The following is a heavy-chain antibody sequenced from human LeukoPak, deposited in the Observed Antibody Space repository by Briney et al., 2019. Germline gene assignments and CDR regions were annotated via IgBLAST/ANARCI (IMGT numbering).Heavy chain of an antibody. J-gene: IGHJ6*02. Sequence: GGSLRLSCAASGFTFSSYSMNWVRQAPGKGLEWVANIKQDGSEKYYVDSVKGRFTISRDNAKNSLYLQMNSLRAEDTAVYYCARDRRSSITIFGVVPNYYYYGMDVWGQGTTVTVSS. D-gene: IGHD3-3*01. V-gene: IGHV3-7*01. CDR2: IKQDGSEK. CDR3: ARDRRSSITIFGVVPNYYYYGMDV. CDR1: GFTFSSYS.